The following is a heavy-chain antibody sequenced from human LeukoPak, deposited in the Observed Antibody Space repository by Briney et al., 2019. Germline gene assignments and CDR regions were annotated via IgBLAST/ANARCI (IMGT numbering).Heavy chain of an antibody. D-gene: IGHD3-16*01. Sequence: GESLKISCKGSGYRFTSYWIGWVRQMPGKGLEWMGIIYLGDSDTRYSPSFQGQVTISADKSISTAYLQWSSLKAPDTAMYYCARPRGTLYDAFDIWGQGTMVTVSS. CDR1: GYRFTSYW. V-gene: IGHV5-51*01. J-gene: IGHJ3*02. CDR2: IYLGDSDT. CDR3: ARPRGTLYDAFDI.